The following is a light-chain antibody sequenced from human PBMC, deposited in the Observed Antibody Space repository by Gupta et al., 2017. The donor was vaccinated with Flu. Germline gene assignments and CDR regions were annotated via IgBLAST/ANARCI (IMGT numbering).Light chain of an antibody. CDR2: RNN. Sequence: QSVLTQTPSASGTPGTQGTISFSGSSSNIGSNYVYWYQQLPGTAPKLLIYRNNQRPSGVPDRFSGSKSGTSASLAISGLRSEDEADYYCAAWDDSLSEGVFGTGTKVTVL. V-gene: IGLV1-47*01. CDR1: SSNIGSNY. CDR3: AAWDDSLSEGV. J-gene: IGLJ1*01.